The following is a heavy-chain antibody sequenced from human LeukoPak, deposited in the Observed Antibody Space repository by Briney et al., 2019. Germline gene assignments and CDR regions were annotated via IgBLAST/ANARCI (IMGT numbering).Heavy chain of an antibody. V-gene: IGHV3-33*01. D-gene: IGHD3-10*01. CDR3: ARGRPLWFGELLFEPLDY. CDR2: MWYDGSSK. J-gene: IGHJ4*02. CDR1: GFTFRSYG. Sequence: GGSLRLSCAASGFTFRSYGMHWVRQAPGKGLEWVAVMWYDGSSKYYADSVKGRFTISRDNSKNTLYLQMNSLRAEDTAVYYCARGRPLWFGELLFEPLDYWGQGTLVTVSS.